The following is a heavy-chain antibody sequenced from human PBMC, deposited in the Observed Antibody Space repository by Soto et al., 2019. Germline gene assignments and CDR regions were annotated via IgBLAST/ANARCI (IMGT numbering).Heavy chain of an antibody. CDR3: ASPEFSFDSSCGWSGDY. J-gene: IGHJ4*02. CDR1: GFTFSSYW. V-gene: IGHV3-74*01. Sequence: EVQLVESGGGLVQPGGSLRLSCAASGFTFSSYWMHWVRQAPGKGLVWVSRINSDGSSTSYADSVKGRFTISRDNAKNTLSRQMNSLRAEDKAVYCWASPEFSFDSSCGWSGDYWGQGTLVTVSS. CDR2: INSDGSST. D-gene: IGHD3-22*01.